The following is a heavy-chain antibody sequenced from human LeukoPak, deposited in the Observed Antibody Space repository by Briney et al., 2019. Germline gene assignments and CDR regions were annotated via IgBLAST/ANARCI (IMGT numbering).Heavy chain of an antibody. J-gene: IGHJ4*02. D-gene: IGHD3-22*01. CDR3: ARSPYKYYDSSGYSY. V-gene: IGHV1-69*06. CDR1: GYTFTGYY. CDR2: IIPIFGTA. Sequence: ASVKVSCKASGYTFTGYYMHWVRQAPGQGLEWMGGIIPIFGTANYAQKFQGRVTITADKSTSTAYMELSSLRSEDTAVYYCARSPYKYYDSSGYSYWGQGTLVTVSS.